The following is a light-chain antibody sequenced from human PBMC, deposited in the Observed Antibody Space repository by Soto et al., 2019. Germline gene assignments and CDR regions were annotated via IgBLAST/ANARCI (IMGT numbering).Light chain of an antibody. CDR2: WAS. Sequence: DIVMTQSPDSLAVSLGERATINCKSSQSVFYSSNNKNYLAWYQQEPGQPPRLLVSWASTRASGVPDRFSGSGSGTDFTLTISSLQAEDVAVYYCQQYYSSRTFGQGTKVEIK. CDR3: QQYYSSRT. V-gene: IGKV4-1*01. J-gene: IGKJ1*01. CDR1: QSVFYSSNNKNY.